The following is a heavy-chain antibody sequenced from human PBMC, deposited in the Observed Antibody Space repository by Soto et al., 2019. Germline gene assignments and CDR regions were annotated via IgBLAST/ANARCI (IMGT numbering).Heavy chain of an antibody. V-gene: IGHV3-33*01. D-gene: IGHD2-2*02. J-gene: IGHJ6*02. CDR1: GFSFSTYG. CDR2: IWYDGSNK. Sequence: PGGSLRLSCAASGFSFSTYGMHWVRQAPGKGLEWVAAIWYDGSNKYYADSVKGRFTISRDNSKNTLYLQMNSLRAEDTAVYYCSREFISGGPAAIADVYYGIDVWGQGTTVTSP. CDR3: SREFISGGPAAIADVYYGIDV.